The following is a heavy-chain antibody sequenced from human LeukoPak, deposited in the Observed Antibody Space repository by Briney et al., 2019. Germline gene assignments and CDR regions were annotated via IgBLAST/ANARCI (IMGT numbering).Heavy chain of an antibody. D-gene: IGHD4-23*01. CDR1: GFTVSGNY. CDR3: ARGIRVTVTTPFNY. Sequence: GGSLRLSCAASGFTVSGNYMSWVRQAPGKGLEWVSLIYTGGSTYYADSVKGRFTISRDNSKDTLFLQMNSLRAEDTAVYYCARGIRVTVTTPFNYWGQGTLVTVSS. J-gene: IGHJ4*02. CDR2: IYTGGST. V-gene: IGHV3-66*01.